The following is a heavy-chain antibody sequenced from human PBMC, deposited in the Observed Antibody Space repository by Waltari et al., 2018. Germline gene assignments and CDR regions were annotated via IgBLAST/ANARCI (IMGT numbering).Heavy chain of an antibody. CDR2: IYTSGST. D-gene: IGHD3-22*01. V-gene: IGHV4-61*09. Sequence: QVQLQESGPGLVKPSQTLSLTCTVPGGSISSGSYYWSWLRQPAGKGLEWIGYIYTSGSTNYNPSLKSRVTISVDTSKNQFSLKLSSVTAADTAVYYCARDNYYDSSGYPGDYWGQGTLVTVSS. CDR3: ARDNYYDSSGYPGDY. J-gene: IGHJ4*02. CDR1: GGSISSGSYY.